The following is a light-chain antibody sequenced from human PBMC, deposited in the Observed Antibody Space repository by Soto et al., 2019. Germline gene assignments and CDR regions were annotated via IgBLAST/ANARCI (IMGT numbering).Light chain of an antibody. CDR1: SSDIGTYNL. Sequence: QSALTQPASVSGSPEQSITISCTGTSSDIGTYNLVSWYQQHPGKAPKLIIYEGSERPSGVSNRFSGSKSGNTASLTISGLQAEDEADYYCSSYTSSSTPYVFGTGTKLTVL. V-gene: IGLV2-14*02. J-gene: IGLJ1*01. CDR3: SSYTSSSTPYV. CDR2: EGS.